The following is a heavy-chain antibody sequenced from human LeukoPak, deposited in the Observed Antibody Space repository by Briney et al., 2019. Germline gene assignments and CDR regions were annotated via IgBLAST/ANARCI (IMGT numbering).Heavy chain of an antibody. Sequence: GGSLRLSCAASGFTFSDYYMSWIRQAPGKGLEWVSAISGSGGSTYYADSVKGRFTISRDNSKNTLYLQMNSLRAEDTAVYYCAKEPGGTTVDYWGQGTLVTVSS. CDR2: ISGSGGST. CDR3: AKEPGGTTVDY. V-gene: IGHV3-23*01. J-gene: IGHJ4*02. CDR1: GFTFSDYY. D-gene: IGHD1-1*01.